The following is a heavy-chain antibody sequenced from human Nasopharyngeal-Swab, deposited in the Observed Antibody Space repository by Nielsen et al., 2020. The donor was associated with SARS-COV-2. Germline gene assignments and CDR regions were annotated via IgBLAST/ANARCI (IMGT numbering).Heavy chain of an antibody. CDR2: IWYDGSNK. J-gene: IGHJ3*02. Sequence: SLKISCAASGFTFSSYGMHWVRQAPGKGLEWVAVIWYDGSNKYYADSVKGRFTISRDNSKNTLYLQMNSLRAADTAVYYCATDRAVDDAFDIWGQGTMVTVSS. CDR1: GFTFSSYG. V-gene: IGHV3-33*01. CDR3: ATDRAVDDAFDI. D-gene: IGHD6-19*01.